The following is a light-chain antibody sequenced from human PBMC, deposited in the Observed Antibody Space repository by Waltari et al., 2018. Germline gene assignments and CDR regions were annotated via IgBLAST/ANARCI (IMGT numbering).Light chain of an antibody. Sequence: DIQVTQSPSSLSAYVGDRVNTTCRASRSIGNYLAWFQLKPGTAPRSLIYAASTLQSEVPSKFSGSGSGTDFGLTITDLQPEDSGTYYCQQYNSYPWAFGQGTKLEI. CDR2: AAS. V-gene: IGKV1-16*02. CDR1: RSIGNY. CDR3: QQYNSYPWA. J-gene: IGKJ1*01.